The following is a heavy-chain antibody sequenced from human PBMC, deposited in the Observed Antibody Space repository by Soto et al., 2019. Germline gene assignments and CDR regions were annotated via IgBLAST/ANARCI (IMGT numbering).Heavy chain of an antibody. D-gene: IGHD6-6*01. CDR2: IYSGGRT. J-gene: IGHJ4*02. V-gene: IGHV3-53*01. Sequence: QPGGSLGLSCAASGFSVSNNYMSWVRQAPGKGLEWVSLIYSGGRTYYADSVKGRFTISTDSSKNTLSLQMNSLRADDTAVYYCARADGIAARWGFDYWGQGTLVTVSS. CDR3: ARADGIAARWGFDY. CDR1: GFSVSNNY.